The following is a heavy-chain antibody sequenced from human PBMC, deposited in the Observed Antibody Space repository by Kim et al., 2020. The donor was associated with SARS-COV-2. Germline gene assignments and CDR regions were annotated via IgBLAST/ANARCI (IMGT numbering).Heavy chain of an antibody. V-gene: IGHV3-23*01. CDR3: ANLKPFDTIQLWHREY. D-gene: IGHD1-1*01. CDR2: ISGSGGST. J-gene: IGHJ4*02. CDR1: GFTFSSYL. Sequence: GSLRLSCAASGFTFSSYLMSWVRQAPGKGLEWVSSISGSGGSTYYADSVKGGFTISRDNSKDTLYLQMNSLRAEDTAVYYCANLKPFDTIQLWHREYWRQGMLVIVSS.